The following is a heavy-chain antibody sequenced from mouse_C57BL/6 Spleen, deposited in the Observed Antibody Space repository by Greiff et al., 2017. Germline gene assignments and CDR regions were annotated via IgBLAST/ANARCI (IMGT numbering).Heavy chain of an antibody. V-gene: IGHV5-2*01. D-gene: IGHD1-1*01. CDR1: EYEFPSHD. CDR3: ARHNYGYAMDY. J-gene: IGHJ4*01. CDR2: INSDGGSP. Sequence: EVQLVESGGGLVQPGESLKLSCESNEYEFPSHDMSWVRKTPEKRLELVAAINSDGGSPYYPDTMERRVIISRDNTKKHLYLQMRSLRAEDTALYDCARHNYGYAMDYWGQGTSVTVSS.